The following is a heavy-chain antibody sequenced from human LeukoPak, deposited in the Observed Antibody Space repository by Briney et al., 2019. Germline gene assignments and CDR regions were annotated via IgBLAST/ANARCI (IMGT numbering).Heavy chain of an antibody. J-gene: IGHJ4*02. D-gene: IGHD3-22*01. CDR3: AKYYYDSSGYYDAAPLDY. CDR2: ISGSDYTT. V-gene: IGHV3-23*01. Sequence: PGGSLRLSCAASGFTFSTYAMSWVRQAPGGGLEWVSGISGSDYTTYYADYVRGRFTISRDNSKNTLYMQMNNLRAEDTAVYYCAKYYYDSSGYYDAAPLDYWGQGTLVTVFS. CDR1: GFTFSTYA.